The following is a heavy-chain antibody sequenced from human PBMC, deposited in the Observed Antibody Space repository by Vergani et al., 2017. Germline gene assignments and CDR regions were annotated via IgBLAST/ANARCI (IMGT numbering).Heavy chain of an antibody. CDR1: GGTFSSYA. CDR3: ARIAVAGSYYYYYMDV. Sequence: QVQLVQSGAEVKKPGSSVKVSCKASGGTFSSYAISWVRQAPGQGLEWMGRIIPILGTANYAQKFQGRVTITADESTSTAYMELSSLRSDDTAVYYCARIAVAGSYYYYYMDVWGKGTTVTVSS. D-gene: IGHD6-19*01. J-gene: IGHJ6*03. CDR2: IIPILGTA. V-gene: IGHV1-69*11.